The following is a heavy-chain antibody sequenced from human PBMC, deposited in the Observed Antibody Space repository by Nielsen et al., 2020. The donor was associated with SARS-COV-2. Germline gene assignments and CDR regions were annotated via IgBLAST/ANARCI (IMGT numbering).Heavy chain of an antibody. Sequence: SETLSLTCAVSGISISSTSWWSWVRQSPGKGLEWIAEIYHSGSTNYNPSLKSRVTISVDTSKNQFSLKLSSVTAADTAVYYCASRKTTIFGVAKGGLDYWGQGTLVTVSS. J-gene: IGHJ4*02. D-gene: IGHD3-3*01. CDR2: IYHSGST. CDR1: GISISSTSW. V-gene: IGHV4-4*02. CDR3: ASRKTTIFGVAKGGLDY.